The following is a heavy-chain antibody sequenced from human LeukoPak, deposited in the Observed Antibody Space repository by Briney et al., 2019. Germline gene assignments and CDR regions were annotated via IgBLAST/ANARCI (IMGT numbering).Heavy chain of an antibody. CDR1: GFTFSSYE. V-gene: IGHV3-48*03. Sequence: GGAVRLSCAASGFTFSSYEMQWVGQAPGKGGEGGAYITSSGSTMYYADSVKGRFTISRDNAQTSLYLQMSSLRAEDTAVYYCARLSSYSSPADYWGQGTLVTVSS. CDR2: ITSSGSTM. D-gene: IGHD5-18*01. J-gene: IGHJ4*02. CDR3: ARLSSYSSPADY.